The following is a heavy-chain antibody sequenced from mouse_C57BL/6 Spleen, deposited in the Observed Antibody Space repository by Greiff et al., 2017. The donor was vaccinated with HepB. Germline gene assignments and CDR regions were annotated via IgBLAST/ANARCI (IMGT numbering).Heavy chain of an antibody. CDR2: ISSGSSTI. D-gene: IGHD2-5*01. Sequence: EVKVVESGGGLVKPGGSLKLSCAASGFTFSDYGMHWVRQAPEKGLEWVAYISSGSSTIYYADTVKGRFTISRDNAKNTLFLQMTSLRSEDTAMYYCARAYYSNPGYFDVWGTGTTVTVSS. J-gene: IGHJ1*03. CDR1: GFTFSDYG. CDR3: ARAYYSNPGYFDV. V-gene: IGHV5-17*01.